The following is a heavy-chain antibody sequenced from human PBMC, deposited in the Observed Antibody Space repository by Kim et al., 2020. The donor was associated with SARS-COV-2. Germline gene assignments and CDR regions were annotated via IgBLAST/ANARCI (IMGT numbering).Heavy chain of an antibody. Sequence: TYYADSVKGRFTIPRDTSKNTLYLQMSSLRAEDTAVYYCAKLNWDGLDDYWGQGTLVTVSS. CDR3: AKLNWDGLDDY. V-gene: IGHV3-23*01. J-gene: IGHJ4*02. D-gene: IGHD1-1*01. CDR2: T.